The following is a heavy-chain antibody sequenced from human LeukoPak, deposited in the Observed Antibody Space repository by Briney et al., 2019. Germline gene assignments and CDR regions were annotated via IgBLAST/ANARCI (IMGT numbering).Heavy chain of an antibody. J-gene: IGHJ3*02. CDR1: GGSISSCDYY. CDR3: ARLRYFDWHYAFDI. Sequence: PSETLSLTCTVSGGSISSCDYYWSWIRQPPGQGLEWGGYIYYSRSTYYNPSLKSRVTISVDTSKNQFSLKLSSVTAADTAVYYCARLRYFDWHYAFDIWGQGTMVTVSS. CDR2: IYYSRST. D-gene: IGHD3-9*01. V-gene: IGHV4-30-4*01.